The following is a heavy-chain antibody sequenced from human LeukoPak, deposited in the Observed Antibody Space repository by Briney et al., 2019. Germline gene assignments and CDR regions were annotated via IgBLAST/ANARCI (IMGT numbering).Heavy chain of an antibody. D-gene: IGHD3-10*01. CDR1: GFTFSTYA. CDR3: GRDLPPYGWESYCDY. CDR2: ISYDESKI. V-gene: IGHV3-30*04. J-gene: IGHJ4*02. Sequence: GGSLRLSCAASGFTFSTYALHWVRQAPGKGLEWVAVISYDESKIYYADSVKGRFTISRDTSENMLYLQMNSLRTEDTAIYYCGRDLPPYGWESYCDYWGQGTLVTVSS.